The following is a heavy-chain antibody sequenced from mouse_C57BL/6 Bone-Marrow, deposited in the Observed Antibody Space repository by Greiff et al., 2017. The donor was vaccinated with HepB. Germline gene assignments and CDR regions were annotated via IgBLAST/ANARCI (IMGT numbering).Heavy chain of an antibody. Sequence: QVQLQQSGAELVRPGTSVKMSCKASGYTFTNYWIGWAKQRPGHGLEWIGDIYPGGGYTNYNEKFKGKATLTADKSSSPDYMQFSSLTSEDSAIYYCARSGFYYFGSSYDWYFDVWGTGTTVTVSS. CDR1: GYTFTNYW. J-gene: IGHJ1*03. D-gene: IGHD1-1*01. CDR3: ARSGFYYFGSSYDWYFDV. CDR2: IYPGGGYT. V-gene: IGHV1-63*01.